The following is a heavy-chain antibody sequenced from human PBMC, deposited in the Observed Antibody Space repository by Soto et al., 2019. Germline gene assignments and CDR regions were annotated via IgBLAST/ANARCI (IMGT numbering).Heavy chain of an antibody. CDR1: GYSFTSYW. D-gene: IGHD5-12*01. J-gene: IGHJ6*02. Sequence: PGECLKISCKGSGYSFTSYWISWVRQMPGKGLEWMGRIDPSDSYTNYSPSFQGHVTISADKSISTAYLQWSSLKASDTAMYYCARQTYSGYIYYYYGMDVWGQGTTVTVSS. V-gene: IGHV5-10-1*01. CDR2: IDPSDSYT. CDR3: ARQTYSGYIYYYYGMDV.